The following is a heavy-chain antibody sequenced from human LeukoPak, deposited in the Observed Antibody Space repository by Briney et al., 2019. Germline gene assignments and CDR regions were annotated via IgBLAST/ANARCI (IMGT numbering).Heavy chain of an antibody. CDR2: IYHSGNT. V-gene: IGHV4-30-2*01. J-gene: IGHJ6*03. Sequence: PSETLSLTCTVSGVSISNAGYLWSWIRQPPGKGLEWTGHIYHSGNTYYNPSLKSRVAISVDRSKNQFSLKLSSVTAADTAVYYCARVFDSGRFYYYIDVWGKGTTVTVSS. D-gene: IGHD3-10*01. CDR3: ARVFDSGRFYYYIDV. CDR1: GVSISNAGYL.